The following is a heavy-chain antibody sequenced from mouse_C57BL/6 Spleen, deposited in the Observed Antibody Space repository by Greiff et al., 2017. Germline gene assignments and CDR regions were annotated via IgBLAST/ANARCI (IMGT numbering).Heavy chain of an antibody. Sequence: VKLQQPGAELVTPGASVKLSCKASGYPFTSYWMHWVQQRPGRGLDWIGRIDPNRGGTKYNEQFKGKATLTVDKPSSTAYMQLSSLKFEDSAVYYCARYDDYAMDYWGQGTSGTVSS. CDR1: GYPFTSYW. V-gene: IGHV1-72*01. CDR2: IDPNRGGT. J-gene: IGHJ4*01. D-gene: IGHD2-14*01. CDR3: ARYDDYAMDY.